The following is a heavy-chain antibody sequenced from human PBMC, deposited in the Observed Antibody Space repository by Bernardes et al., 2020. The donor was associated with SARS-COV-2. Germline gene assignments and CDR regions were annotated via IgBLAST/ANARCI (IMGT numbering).Heavy chain of an antibody. CDR1: GGSISSYY. V-gene: IGHV4-59*08. Sequence: SETLSLTCTVSGGSISSYYWSWIRQPPGKGLEWIGYIYYSGSTNYNPSLKSRVTISVDTSKNQFSLKLSSVTAADTAVYYCARGLSSGWFKIDYYYYGMDVWGQGTTVTVSS. CDR3: ARGLSSGWFKIDYYYYGMDV. D-gene: IGHD6-19*01. J-gene: IGHJ6*02. CDR2: IYYSGST.